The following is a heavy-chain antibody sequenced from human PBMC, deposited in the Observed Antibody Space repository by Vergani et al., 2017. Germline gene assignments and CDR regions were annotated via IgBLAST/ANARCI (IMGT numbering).Heavy chain of an antibody. D-gene: IGHD5-12*01. CDR3: ASDVGYSGYDWGRDDY. CDR1: GGTFNSYA. CDR2: IIPILGTT. J-gene: IGHJ4*02. V-gene: IGHV1-69*11. Sequence: QVQLVQSGAEVKKPGSSVKVSCKTSGGTFNSYAINWVRQAPGQGLEWMGRIIPILGTTNYVQNFQGRVTITADESTSTAYMELSSLRSEDTAVYYCASDVGYSGYDWGRDDYGDRGTMVIVS.